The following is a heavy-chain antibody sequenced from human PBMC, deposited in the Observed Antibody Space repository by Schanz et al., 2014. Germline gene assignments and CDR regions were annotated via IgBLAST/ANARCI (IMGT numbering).Heavy chain of an antibody. Sequence: EVQLVESGGGLVQPGGSLRLSCAASGFTFNNYDMNWVRLVPGKGLECVSGISGGGGSAYYADSVKGRFTISRDNSKNTLYLQMSSLRAEDTAVYYCAKHVRSLTGNDYWGQGTLVTVSS. J-gene: IGHJ4*02. CDR1: GFTFNNYD. D-gene: IGHD3-9*01. CDR2: ISGGGGSA. CDR3: AKHVRSLTGNDY. V-gene: IGHV3-23*04.